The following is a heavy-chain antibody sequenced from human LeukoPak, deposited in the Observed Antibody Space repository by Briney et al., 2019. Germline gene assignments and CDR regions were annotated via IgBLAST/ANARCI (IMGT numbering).Heavy chain of an antibody. CDR2: ISSSSSYI. J-gene: IGHJ4*02. D-gene: IGHD6-13*01. Sequence: GGSLRLSCAASGFTVSSNYMSWVRQAPGKGLEWVSSISSSSSYIYYADSVKGRFTISRDNAKNSLYLQMNSLRAEDTAVYYCARGVAAAGSHFDYWGQGTLVTVSS. CDR3: ARGVAAAGSHFDY. CDR1: GFTVSSNY. V-gene: IGHV3-21*01.